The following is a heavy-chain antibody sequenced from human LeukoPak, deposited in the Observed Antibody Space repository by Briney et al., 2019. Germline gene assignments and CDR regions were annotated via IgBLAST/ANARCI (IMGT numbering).Heavy chain of an antibody. CDR2: TYTSGSL. CDR3: ARGGGGYDFYAFDY. CDR1: GGSISSYY. J-gene: IGHJ4*02. V-gene: IGHV4-4*07. Sequence: SETLSLTCTVSGGSISSYYWSWIRQPAGKGLEWIGSTYTSGSLYYSPSLKGRLTISVDTSKNQFSLKLSSVTAADTAIYYCARGGGGYDFYAFDYWGQGALVAVSS. D-gene: IGHD3/OR15-3a*01.